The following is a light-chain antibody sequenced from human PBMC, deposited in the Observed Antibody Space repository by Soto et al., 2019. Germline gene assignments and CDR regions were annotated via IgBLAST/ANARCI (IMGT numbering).Light chain of an antibody. V-gene: IGKV3-15*01. J-gene: IGKJ2*01. CDR3: QHYNNRPPYA. Sequence: EIVMTQSPATLSVSPGESATLSCRASQSISINLAWYQQKPGQAPRLLIYGASTRATGLPARFSGSGSGTEFTLPISSLQSEDFAVYYCQHYNNRPPYAFGQGTKLEIK. CDR1: QSISIN. CDR2: GAS.